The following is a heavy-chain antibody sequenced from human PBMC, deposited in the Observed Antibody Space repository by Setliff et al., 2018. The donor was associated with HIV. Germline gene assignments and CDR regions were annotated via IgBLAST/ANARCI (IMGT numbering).Heavy chain of an antibody. J-gene: IGHJ6*03. D-gene: IGHD1-7*01. V-gene: IGHV3-74*01. CDR3: ARVDLELSGDFCYMGV. CDR1: GFTLSSSW. CDR2: INSDGSVT. Sequence: LRLSCAASGFTLSSSWMHWVRRAPGKGLVTVARINSDGSVTSYADFVKGRFTISRDNGLSSLYLQMNSLRAEDTAVYYCARVDLELSGDFCYMGVWGKGTTVTVSS.